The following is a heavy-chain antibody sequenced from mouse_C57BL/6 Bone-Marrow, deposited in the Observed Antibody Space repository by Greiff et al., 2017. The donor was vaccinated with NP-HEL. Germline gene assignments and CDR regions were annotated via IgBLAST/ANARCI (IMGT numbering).Heavy chain of an antibody. CDR2: IDPSDSYT. Sequence: VQLQQSGAELVKPGASVKLSCKASGYTFTSYWMQWVKQRPGQGLEWIGEIDPSDSYTNYNQKFKGKATLTVDTSSSTAYMQLSSLTSEDSAVYYCAREATYYSNLYAMDYWGQGTSVTVSS. CDR3: AREATYYSNLYAMDY. J-gene: IGHJ4*01. D-gene: IGHD2-5*01. V-gene: IGHV1-50*01. CDR1: GYTFTSYW.